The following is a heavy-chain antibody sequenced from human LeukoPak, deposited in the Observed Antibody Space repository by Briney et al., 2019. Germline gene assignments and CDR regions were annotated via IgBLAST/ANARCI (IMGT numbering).Heavy chain of an antibody. CDR3: ARSTVGWFDS. V-gene: IGHV3-53*01. Sequence: GGSLRLSCAASGFTVSTHFMSWIRQAPGPGLEWVSVIYSDGSTYYADSVKGRFTISRDNSKNTLHLQMDSLRAEDTAVYYCARSTVGWFDSWGQETLVTVSS. CDR1: GFTVSTHF. J-gene: IGHJ5*01. CDR2: IYSDGST. D-gene: IGHD3-16*01.